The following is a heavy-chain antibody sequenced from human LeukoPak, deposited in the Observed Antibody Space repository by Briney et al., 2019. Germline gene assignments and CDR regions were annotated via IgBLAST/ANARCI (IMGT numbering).Heavy chain of an antibody. CDR3: AALDIVVVPAAIDP. CDR1: GGSFGGYY. V-gene: IGHV4-34*01. D-gene: IGHD2-2*01. CDR2: IYHSGST. J-gene: IGHJ5*02. Sequence: SETRSLACAVYGGSFGGYYWGWIRQPPGKGLEWIGRIYHSGSTYYNPSLRSRFTISVDTSKTQFSLTLSSVPAADTAVYSSAALDIVVVPAAIDPWGQGPLVPVSS.